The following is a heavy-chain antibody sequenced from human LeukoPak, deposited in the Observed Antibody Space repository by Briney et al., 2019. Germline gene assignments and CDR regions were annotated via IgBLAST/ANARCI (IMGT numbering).Heavy chain of an antibody. CDR3: ARGPNSNWSGLDL. Sequence: GGSLRLSCTASGFSFSGHWMHWARQLPGKGLVWVSRISPTGSTTSYADSVKGRFTVSRDNAKNTLYLQVNNLRAEDTAVYYCARGPNSNWSGLDLWGQGTLLTVSS. D-gene: IGHD6-6*01. CDR2: ISPTGSTT. V-gene: IGHV3-74*01. CDR1: GFSFSGHW. J-gene: IGHJ5*02.